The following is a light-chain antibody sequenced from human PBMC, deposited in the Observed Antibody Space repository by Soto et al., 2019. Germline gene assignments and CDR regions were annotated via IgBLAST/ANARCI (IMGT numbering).Light chain of an antibody. CDR1: QSVSSY. CDR2: GAS. J-gene: IGKJ1*01. Sequence: EIIMTQSPATLSLSPGERATLSCRASQSVSSYLAWYQHKPGQAPRLLIYGASSRATGIPDRFSGSGSGTEFTLTISRLEPEDFAVYYCQQYGSSSWTFGQGTKVDIK. V-gene: IGKV3-20*01. CDR3: QQYGSSSWT.